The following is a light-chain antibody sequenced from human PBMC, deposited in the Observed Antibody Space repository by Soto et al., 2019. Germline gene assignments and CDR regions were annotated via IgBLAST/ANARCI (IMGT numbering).Light chain of an antibody. Sequence: DIQMTQSPSSLSASVGDRVTITCRASQGISNYLAWYQQKPGKVPKLLIYAASTLQSGVPSRFRGSESGPDVTRTISSLQPEDVATYYCQKYNSALFTFGPGTNGDTK. CDR2: AAS. J-gene: IGKJ3*01. CDR3: QKYNSALFT. CDR1: QGISNY. V-gene: IGKV1-27*01.